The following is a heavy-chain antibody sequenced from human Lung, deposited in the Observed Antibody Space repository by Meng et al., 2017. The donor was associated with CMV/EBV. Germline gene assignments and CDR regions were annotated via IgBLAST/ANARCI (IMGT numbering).Heavy chain of an antibody. CDR2: IYYSGST. CDR1: ISSSSVY. J-gene: IGHJ2*01. Sequence: ISSSSVYWGWIRQPPGKGLEWIGSIYYSGSTYYNPSLKSRVTISLDTSKNQFSLKLSSVTAADTAVYYCARDHPYCTSTNCYRFFDLWGRGTLVTVSS. D-gene: IGHD2-2*01. CDR3: ARDHPYCTSTNCYRFFDL. V-gene: IGHV4-39*07.